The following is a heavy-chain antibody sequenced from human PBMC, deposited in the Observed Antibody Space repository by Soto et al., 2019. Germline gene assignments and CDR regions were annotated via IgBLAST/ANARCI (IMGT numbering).Heavy chain of an antibody. CDR2: ISSSSSTI. J-gene: IGHJ6*03. Sequence: GGSLRLSCAASGFTFSSYSMNWGPQAPGKGLEWVSYISSSSSTIYYADSVKGRFTISRDNAKNSLYLQMNSLRAEDTAVYYCARDPHYYYMDVWGKGTTVTVSS. CDR1: GFTFSSYS. V-gene: IGHV3-48*01. CDR3: ARDPHYYYMDV.